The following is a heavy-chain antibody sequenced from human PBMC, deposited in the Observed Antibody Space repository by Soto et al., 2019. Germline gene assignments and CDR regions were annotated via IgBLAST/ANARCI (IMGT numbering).Heavy chain of an antibody. J-gene: IGHJ5*02. CDR1: GFTFSSYA. CDR2: ISYDGSNK. D-gene: IGHD3-10*01. CDR3: ARDHYGPGWFDP. Sequence: GGSLRLSCAASGFTFSSYAMHWVRQAPGKGLEWVALISYDGSNKYNADSEKGRFTISRDNAKNSLYLQMNSLRAEDTAVYYCARDHYGPGWFDPWGQGTLVTVSS. V-gene: IGHV3-30-3*01.